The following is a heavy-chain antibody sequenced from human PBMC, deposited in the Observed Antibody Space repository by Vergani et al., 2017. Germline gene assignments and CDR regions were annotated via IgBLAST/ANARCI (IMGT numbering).Heavy chain of an antibody. CDR1: GGSFNDYW. CDR2: NRHDGIT. V-gene: IGHV4-34*01. Sequence: QAQLQQWGAGLLKPSETLSLTCAIYGGSFNDYWWTWIRQPPGKGLEWIGENRHDGITHYSPSLKSLVTISIDTSTGQLSLNLRSVTAADTAVYYCAREVYCTNGVCFTFFDVWGQGALVTVYS. J-gene: IGHJ4*02. CDR3: AREVYCTNGVCFTFFDV. D-gene: IGHD2-8*01.